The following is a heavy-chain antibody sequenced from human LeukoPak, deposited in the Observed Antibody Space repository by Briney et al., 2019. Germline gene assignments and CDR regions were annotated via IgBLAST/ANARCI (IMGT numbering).Heavy chain of an antibody. D-gene: IGHD3-10*01. J-gene: IGHJ4*02. CDR3: ARRGFGALFDY. V-gene: IGHV4-39*01. Sequence: PSETLSLTCTVSGGSISSSSYYWGWIRQPPGKGLEWIGSIYYSGSTYYNPSLKSRVTISVDTSKNQFSLKLSSVTAADTAVYYCARRGFGALFDYWGQGTLVTVSS. CDR2: IYYSGST. CDR1: GGSISSSSYY.